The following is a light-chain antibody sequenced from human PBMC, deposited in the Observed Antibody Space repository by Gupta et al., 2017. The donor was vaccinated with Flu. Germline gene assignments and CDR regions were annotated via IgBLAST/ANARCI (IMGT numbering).Light chain of an antibody. CDR1: SSDVGGYNY. J-gene: IGLJ1*01. CDR3: SSYTSSSTRV. V-gene: IGLV2-14*01. CDR2: DVS. Sequence: QSALTQPASVSGSPGQSITISCTGTSSDVGGYNYVSWYQQHPGKAPKLMIYDVSNRPSGVSNRFSASKSGNTASLTISGLQAEDEAAYYCSSYTSSSTRVFGTGTKVTVL.